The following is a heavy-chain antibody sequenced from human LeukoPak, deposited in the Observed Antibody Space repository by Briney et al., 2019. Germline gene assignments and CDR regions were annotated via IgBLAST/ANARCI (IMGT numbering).Heavy chain of an antibody. Sequence: GASVKVSCKASGGTFSSYAISWVRQAPGQGLEWMGGIIPIFGTANYAQKFQGRVTITTDESTSTAYMELSSLRSEDTAVYYCASGTPRAAAGPFDYWGQGTLVTVSS. V-gene: IGHV1-69*05. CDR2: IIPIFGTA. J-gene: IGHJ4*02. CDR3: ASGTPRAAAGPFDY. D-gene: IGHD6-13*01. CDR1: GGTFSSYA.